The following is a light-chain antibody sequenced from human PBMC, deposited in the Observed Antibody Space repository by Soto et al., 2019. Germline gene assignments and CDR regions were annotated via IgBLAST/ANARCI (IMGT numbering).Light chain of an antibody. CDR2: DVS. J-gene: IGLJ1*01. Sequence: IICTGNSSDVGGYNYVSWYQQHPGKAPKLMIYDVSNRPSGVSNRFSGSKSGNTASLTISGLQAEDEADYYCSSYTSSSSYVFGTGTKVTVL. V-gene: IGLV2-14*04. CDR1: SSDVGGYNY. CDR3: SSYTSSSSYV.